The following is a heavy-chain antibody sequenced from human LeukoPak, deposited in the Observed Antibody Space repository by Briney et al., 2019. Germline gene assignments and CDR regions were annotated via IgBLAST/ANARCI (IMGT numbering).Heavy chain of an antibody. CDR3: VKGPQTYYYDSSGYYQLAEYFQH. Sequence: GGSLRLSCAASGFTFSSYAMSWVRQAPGKGLEWVSAISGSGGGTYYADSVKGRFTISRDNSKNTLYLQMNSLRAEDTAVYYCVKGPQTYYYDSSGYYQLAEYFQHWGQGTLVTVSS. D-gene: IGHD3-22*01. V-gene: IGHV3-23*01. J-gene: IGHJ1*01. CDR2: ISGSGGGT. CDR1: GFTFSSYA.